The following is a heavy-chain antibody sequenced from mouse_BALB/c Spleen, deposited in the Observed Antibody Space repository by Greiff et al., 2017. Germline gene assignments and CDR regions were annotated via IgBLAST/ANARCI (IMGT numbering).Heavy chain of an antibody. CDR2: ISYSGST. Sequence: VQLKESGPSLVKPSQTLSLTCSVTGDSITSGYWNWIRKFPGNKLEYMGYISYSGSTYYNPSLKSRISITRDTSKNQYYLQLNSVTTEDTATYYCARYASYYDYDYWYFDVWGAGTTVTVSS. CDR1: GDSITSGY. D-gene: IGHD2-4*01. J-gene: IGHJ1*01. CDR3: ARYASYYDYDYWYFDV. V-gene: IGHV3-8*02.